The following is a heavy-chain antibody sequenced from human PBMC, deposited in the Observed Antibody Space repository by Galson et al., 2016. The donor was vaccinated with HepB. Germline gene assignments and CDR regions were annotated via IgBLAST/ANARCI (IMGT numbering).Heavy chain of an antibody. CDR3: SRARIHLRLATAPTSPRLKFGA. CDR1: GASFSGYF. J-gene: IGHJ5*02. D-gene: IGHD3-3*01. V-gene: IGHV4-34*01. CDR2: VNYSGDT. Sequence: SETLSLTCGVSGASFSGYFWSWVRQPPGKGLEWIGEVNYSGDTNYTPSLKSRVTMSVDTSRNQFSLNLTSVTAADTAVYYCSRARIHLRLATAPTSPRLKFGAWGQGIQVTVSS.